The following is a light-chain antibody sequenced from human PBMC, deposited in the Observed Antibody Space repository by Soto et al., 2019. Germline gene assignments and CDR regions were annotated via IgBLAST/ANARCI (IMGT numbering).Light chain of an antibody. CDR2: GAS. Sequence: EIAMTQSPATLSVSPGERATLSCRASQSVSSNLAWYQQKPGQAPRLLIYGASTRATGIPARFSGSWSGTEFTLTISSLQSEDFAVYYCQQYNNWPRTFGQGTKVEIK. V-gene: IGKV3-15*01. J-gene: IGKJ1*01. CDR1: QSVSSN. CDR3: QQYNNWPRT.